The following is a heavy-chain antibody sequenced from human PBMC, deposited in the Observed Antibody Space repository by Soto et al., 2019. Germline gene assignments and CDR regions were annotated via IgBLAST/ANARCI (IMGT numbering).Heavy chain of an antibody. CDR3: ATGAYCSGGSCSDYYYYYGMDL. CDR2: LVVGTGNT. V-gene: IGHV1-58*01. Sequence: GASVKVSCKTSGFTFRSSPVQWVRQARGQRLEWIGWLVVGTGNTNYAQKFQQRVTISSDRSTNTVSMELSSLTSEDTAVYYCATGAYCSGGSCSDYYYYYGMDLWGQGTTVTVSS. D-gene: IGHD2-15*01. J-gene: IGHJ6*02. CDR1: GFTFRSSP.